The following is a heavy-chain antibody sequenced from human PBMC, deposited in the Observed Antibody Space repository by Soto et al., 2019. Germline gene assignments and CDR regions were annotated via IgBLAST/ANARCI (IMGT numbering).Heavy chain of an antibody. D-gene: IGHD5-12*01. CDR2: IYYSGST. CDR3: ARLKGGYVYFDY. Sequence: QLQLQESGPGLVKPSETLSLTCTVSGGSISSSSYYWGWIRQPPGKGLEWIGSIYYSGSTYYTPSLKSRVTIPVATSKNQFSLKLSSVTAADTAVYYCARLKGGYVYFDYWGQGTLVTVSS. CDR1: GGSISSSSYY. J-gene: IGHJ4*02. V-gene: IGHV4-39*01.